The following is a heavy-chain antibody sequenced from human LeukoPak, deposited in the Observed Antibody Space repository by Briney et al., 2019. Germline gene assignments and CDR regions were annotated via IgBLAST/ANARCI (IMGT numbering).Heavy chain of an antibody. Sequence: GGSLRLSCAASGFTFSRYWMSWVRQAPGKGGEWVANINKDGSEKYYVDSVKGGLTISRDSRKNSLYLQMNSLRAEDTAVYYCARRYCSDGSCYSVDHWGQGTLLTVAS. CDR1: GFTFSRYW. D-gene: IGHD2-15*01. V-gene: IGHV3-7*01. CDR2: INKDGSEK. CDR3: ARRYCSDGSCYSVDH. J-gene: IGHJ4*02.